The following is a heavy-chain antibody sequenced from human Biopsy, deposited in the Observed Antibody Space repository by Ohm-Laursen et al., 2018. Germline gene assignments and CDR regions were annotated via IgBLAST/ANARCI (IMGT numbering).Heavy chain of an antibody. V-gene: IGHV4-59*12. CDR3: ASAGYNPDWNFDL. CDR1: GDPISSYY. D-gene: IGHD5-24*01. CDR2: VYYTGST. J-gene: IGHJ2*01. Sequence: TLSLTCTVSGDPISSYYWSWIRQPPGKGLEWIGYVYYTGSTDYNPSLQSRVTMSVNTSKKQFSLRLSSVTAADTAVYYCASAGYNPDWNFDLWGRGTRVTVSS.